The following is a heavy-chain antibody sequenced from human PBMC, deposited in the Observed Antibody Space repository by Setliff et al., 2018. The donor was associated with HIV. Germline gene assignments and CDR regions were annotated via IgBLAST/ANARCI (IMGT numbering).Heavy chain of an antibody. D-gene: IGHD3-10*01. CDR3: ARDQNYGSGSYYTNNAFDI. V-gene: IGHV1-3*01. CDR2: INAGNGNT. Sequence: ASVKVSCKVSGYTLTEVSIHWVRQAPGQRLEWMGWINAGNGNTRYSQKFQGRVTVARDTSASTAYVELSSLRSEDTAVYYCARDQNYGSGSYYTNNAFDIWGQGTMVTVSS. CDR1: GYTLTEVS. J-gene: IGHJ3*02.